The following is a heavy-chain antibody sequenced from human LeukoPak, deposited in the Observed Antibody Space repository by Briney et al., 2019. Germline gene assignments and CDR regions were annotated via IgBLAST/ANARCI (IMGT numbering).Heavy chain of an antibody. Sequence: AETLSLTCSVSGGSISSYYWSWIRQTPGKALEWIGTVYYGGKTTYNPSLKGRAAISPDTSNNHISLKVTSVTAADTAVYYCARAAIPGTGTGGWLDPWGQGTLVSVSS. J-gene: IGHJ5*02. V-gene: IGHV4-59*01. CDR3: ARAAIPGTGTGGWLDP. CDR1: GGSISSYY. D-gene: IGHD2-2*02. CDR2: VYYGGKT.